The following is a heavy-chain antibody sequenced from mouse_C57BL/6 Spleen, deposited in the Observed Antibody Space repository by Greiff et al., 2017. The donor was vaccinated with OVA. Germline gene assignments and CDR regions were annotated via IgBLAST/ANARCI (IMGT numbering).Heavy chain of an antibody. J-gene: IGHJ1*03. CDR2: INPSTGGT. D-gene: IGHD1-3*01. CDR3: ARKGKGDWYFDV. Sequence: VQLQQSGPELVKPGASVKISCKASGYSFTGYYMHWVKQSSEKSLEWIGEINPSTGGTSYNQKFKGKATLTVDKSSSTAYMQLKSLTSEDSAVYYCARKGKGDWYFDVWGTGTTVTVSS. CDR1: GYSFTGYY. V-gene: IGHV1-43*01.